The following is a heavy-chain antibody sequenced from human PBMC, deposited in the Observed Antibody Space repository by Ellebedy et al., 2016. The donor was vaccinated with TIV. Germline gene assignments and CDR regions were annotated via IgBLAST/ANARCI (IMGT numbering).Heavy chain of an antibody. CDR3: SRAIRDYGLDY. Sequence: SETLSLTXTVSGASISTYYWSWIRQPAGKGLEWIGHISASGNTNYNPSLESRVTMSVDTSKKQFSLMLTSVTAADTAIYYCSRAIRDYGLDYWGQGSLVTVSS. J-gene: IGHJ4*02. D-gene: IGHD4-17*01. CDR1: GASISTYY. CDR2: ISASGNT. V-gene: IGHV4-4*07.